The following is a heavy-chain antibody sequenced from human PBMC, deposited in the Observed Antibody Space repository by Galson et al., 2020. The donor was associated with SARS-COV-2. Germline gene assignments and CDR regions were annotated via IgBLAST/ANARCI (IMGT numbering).Heavy chain of an antibody. D-gene: IGHD3-10*01. CDR2: IHPTYNT. CDR3: LKEGDTINQDD. CDR1: GFTVSTSY. J-gene: IGHJ4*02. Sequence: GESLKISCAASGFTVSTSYISRVRQAPGKGMAWVSLIHPTYNTFYADSVKGRFTISRDNSRNTLFLQMNSLRAQDTAVYYCLKEGDTINQDDWGQGTLVTVSS. V-gene: IGHV3-53*01.